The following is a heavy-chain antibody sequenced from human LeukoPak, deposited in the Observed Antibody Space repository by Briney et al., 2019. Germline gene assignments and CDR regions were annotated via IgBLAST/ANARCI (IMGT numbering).Heavy chain of an antibody. Sequence: TGGSLRLSCAASGFTFSSYSMNWVRQAPGKGLEWVSSISSSSSYIYYADSVKGRFTISRDNAMNSLYLQMNSLRAEDTAVYYCARVPSTVNGYWGQGTLVTVSS. D-gene: IGHD4-17*01. V-gene: IGHV3-21*01. CDR3: ARVPSTVNGY. CDR1: GFTFSSYS. CDR2: ISSSSSYI. J-gene: IGHJ4*02.